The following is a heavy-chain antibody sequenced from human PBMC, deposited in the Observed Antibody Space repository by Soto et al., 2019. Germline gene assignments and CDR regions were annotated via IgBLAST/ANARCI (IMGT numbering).Heavy chain of an antibody. V-gene: IGHV3-30*03. CDR3: ARLTYYYGSGSYYPDY. D-gene: IGHD3-10*01. CDR1: GFTFSSYG. CDR2: ISYDGSNK. J-gene: IGHJ4*02. Sequence: GGSLRLSCAASGFTFSSYGMHWVRQAPGKGLEWVAVISYDGSNKYYADSVKGRFTISRDNSKKTLYLQMNRLRAEDTAVYYCARLTYYYGSGSYYPDYCGQGTMVTVYS.